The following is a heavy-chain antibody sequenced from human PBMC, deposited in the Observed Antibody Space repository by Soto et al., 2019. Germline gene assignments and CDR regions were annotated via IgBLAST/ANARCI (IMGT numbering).Heavy chain of an antibody. J-gene: IGHJ5*02. CDR3: ARTMIKPGIAVAYNWFDP. CDR1: GYSFTSYC. D-gene: IGHD6-19*01. V-gene: IGHV5-51*01. Sequence: GESLKISCKGSGYSFTSYCSRWVRHMPGKGREWMGILYPGDTDTRYSASFQRQVTISAAKSISTAYLQWSSLKASDTAMYYCARTMIKPGIAVAYNWFDPWGQGTLVTVSS. CDR2: LYPGDTDT.